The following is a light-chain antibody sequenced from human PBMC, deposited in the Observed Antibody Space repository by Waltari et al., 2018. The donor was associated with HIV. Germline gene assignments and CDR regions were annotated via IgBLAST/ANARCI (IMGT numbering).Light chain of an antibody. Sequence: QSVLTQPPSVSAAPGQQVTLSCSGRNSNIGNNYVSWYQQIPGTAPKLLIYDNNKRPSGIPDRFSGSKSDTSATLGITGLQTGDEADYRCGTWDSSLSAVVFGGGTKLTVL. CDR2: DNN. CDR3: GTWDSSLSAVV. CDR1: NSNIGNNY. V-gene: IGLV1-51*01. J-gene: IGLJ3*02.